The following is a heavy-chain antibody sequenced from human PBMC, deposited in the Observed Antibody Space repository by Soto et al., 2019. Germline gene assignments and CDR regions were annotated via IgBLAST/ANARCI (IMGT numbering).Heavy chain of an antibody. J-gene: IGHJ4*02. V-gene: IGHV4-31*03. CDR2: ISNSGST. Sequence: QVQLQESGPGLVKPSQTLSLTCTVSGASISSGSYYWSWIRQLPGKGLAWIGYISNSGSTYYNPSLKSRFTISVDTSKNQFSLRVSSVTAADTAVYYCARAVYSNHVYWGQGTLVTVSS. CDR3: ARAVYSNHVY. CDR1: GASISSGSYY. D-gene: IGHD4-4*01.